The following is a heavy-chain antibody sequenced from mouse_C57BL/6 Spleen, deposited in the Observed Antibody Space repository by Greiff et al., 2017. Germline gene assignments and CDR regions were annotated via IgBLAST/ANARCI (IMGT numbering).Heavy chain of an antibody. CDR1: GYTFTSYW. Sequence: QVQLQQPGAELVKPGASVKMSCKASGYTFTSYWITWVKQRPGQGLEWIGDIYPGSGSTNYNEKFKSKATLTVDTSSSTAYMQLSSLTSEDSAVYYCARAITTGKRFAYWGQGTLVTVSA. CDR2: IYPGSGST. CDR3: ARAITTGKRFAY. V-gene: IGHV1-55*01. J-gene: IGHJ3*01. D-gene: IGHD1-2*01.